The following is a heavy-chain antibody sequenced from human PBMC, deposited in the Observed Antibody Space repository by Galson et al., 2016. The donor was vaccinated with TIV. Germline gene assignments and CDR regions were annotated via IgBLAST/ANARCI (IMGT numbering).Heavy chain of an antibody. J-gene: IGHJ5*02. CDR3: SRERSGNDFQNWFDP. CDR1: GFTFSSYE. D-gene: IGHD1-1*01. CDR2: ISNRGSMK. V-gene: IGHV3-48*03. Sequence: SLRLSCAASGFTFSSYEMNWVRQAPGKGLEWVSYISNRGSMKFYADSVKGRFTISRDNAKSSLYLQMNSLRADDTAVYYCSRERSGNDFQNWFDPWGQGTLVIVSS.